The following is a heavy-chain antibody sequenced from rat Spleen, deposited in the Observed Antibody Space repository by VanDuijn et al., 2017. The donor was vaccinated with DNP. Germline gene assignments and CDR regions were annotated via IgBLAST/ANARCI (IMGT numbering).Heavy chain of an antibody. D-gene: IGHD1-3*01. CDR2: IQSAGST. CDR1: GFSLISYH. CDR3: ARGVNYGSYGGFAY. J-gene: IGHJ3*01. V-gene: IGHV2-27*01. Sequence: QVQLKESGPGLVQPSQTLSLTCTVSGFSLISYHVHWVRQPPGKGLEWMGRIQSAGSTDYNSALKSRLSISRDTSKSQVFLKMNSVQTEDTAMYFCARGVNYGSYGGFAYWGQGTLVTVSS.